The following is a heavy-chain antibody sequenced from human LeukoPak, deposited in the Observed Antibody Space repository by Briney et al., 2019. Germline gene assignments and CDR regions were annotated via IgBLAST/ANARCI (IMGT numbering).Heavy chain of an antibody. D-gene: IGHD6-19*01. CDR3: AREREQRPKKRYSTGCDS. J-gene: IGHJ4*02. CDR2: INHGEST. V-gene: IGHV4-34*01. Sequence: PSETLSLTCAVYGGSFRGYYWSWVRQPPGRGLEWIGEINHGESTDYNPSLKSRVTISGDTSKNQFSLRLSSVTAADTAVYYCAREREQRPKKRYSTGCDSWGQGTLVTVSS. CDR1: GGSFRGYY.